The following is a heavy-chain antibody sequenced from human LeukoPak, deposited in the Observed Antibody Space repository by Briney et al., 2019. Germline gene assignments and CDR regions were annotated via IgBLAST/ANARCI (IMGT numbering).Heavy chain of an antibody. CDR2: ISYDGSNK. V-gene: IGHV3-30-3*01. Sequence: GRSLRLSCAASGFTFSSYAMHWVRQAPGKGLEWVAVISYDGSNKYYADSVKGRFTISRDNSKKMVYMQMNSLRGEDTAVYYCAKREWELPQYNWFESWGHGTLVTVSS. J-gene: IGHJ5*01. CDR3: AKREWELPQYNWFES. D-gene: IGHD1-26*01. CDR1: GFTFSSYA.